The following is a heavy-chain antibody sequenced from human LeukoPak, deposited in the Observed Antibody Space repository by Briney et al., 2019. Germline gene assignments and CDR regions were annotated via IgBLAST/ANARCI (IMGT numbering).Heavy chain of an antibody. Sequence: GGSLRLSCAASGFTFSSYGMHWVRQAPGKGLEWVAVISYDANTKSYGDSVTRRFIISKDNYNTILYLQMNSLRDEDTAVYFCAKPPSFGGGWGLFHDWGQGTLVTVSS. CDR2: ISYDANTK. CDR1: GFTFSSYG. CDR3: AKPPSFGGGWGLFHD. J-gene: IGHJ4*02. D-gene: IGHD6-19*01. V-gene: IGHV3-30*18.